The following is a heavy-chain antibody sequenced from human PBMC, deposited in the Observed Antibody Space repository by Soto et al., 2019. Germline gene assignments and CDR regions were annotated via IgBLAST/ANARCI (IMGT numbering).Heavy chain of an antibody. Sequence: QVQLVESGGGVVQPGRSLRLSCAASGFTFSSYGMHWVRQAPGKGLEWVAVISFDGSNKYYADSVKGRFTISRDNSKNTLYLEMDSLRAEDTAVYYCVSRVPHGTYGAPYFQHWGQGTLVTVSS. D-gene: IGHD1-26*01. V-gene: IGHV3-30*03. CDR3: VSRVPHGTYGAPYFQH. CDR1: GFTFSSYG. J-gene: IGHJ1*01. CDR2: ISFDGSNK.